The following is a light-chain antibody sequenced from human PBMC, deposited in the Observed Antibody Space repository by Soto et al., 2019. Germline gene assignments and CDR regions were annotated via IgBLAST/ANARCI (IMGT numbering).Light chain of an antibody. V-gene: IGLV2-14*01. CDR2: EVS. Sequence: QSALTQSASVSGSPGQSITISCTGTSSDIGGYNYVSWYQQRPDKAPKLMIFEVSNRPSGVSNRFSGSKSGNTASLTISGLLSEDEVDYYCSSYTTSSTVAFGGGTKLTVL. CDR3: SSYTTSSTVA. J-gene: IGLJ2*01. CDR1: SSDIGGYNY.